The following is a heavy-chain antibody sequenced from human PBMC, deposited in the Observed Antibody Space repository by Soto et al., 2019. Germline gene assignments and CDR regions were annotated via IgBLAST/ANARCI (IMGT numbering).Heavy chain of an antibody. Sequence: SETLSLTCTVSGGSISGYYWSWIRQPPGKGLEWIGYIYYSGSTNYNPSLKSRVTISVDTSKNQFSLKLSSVTAADTAVYYCAKTPSIYDHKDYWGQGALVTVSS. V-gene: IGHV4-59*01. CDR1: GGSISGYY. J-gene: IGHJ4*02. CDR3: AKTPSIYDHKDY. D-gene: IGHD3-22*01. CDR2: IYYSGST.